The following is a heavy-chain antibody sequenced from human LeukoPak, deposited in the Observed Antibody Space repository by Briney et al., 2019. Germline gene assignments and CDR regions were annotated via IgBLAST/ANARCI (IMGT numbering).Heavy chain of an antibody. CDR1: GGSFSGYY. J-gene: IGHJ4*02. Sequence: SETLPLTCAVYGGSFSGYYWSWIRQPPGKGLEWIGEINHSGSTNYNPSLKSRVTISVDTSKNQFSLKLSSVTAADTAVYYCASRRGRDGYNWGQGTLVTVSS. V-gene: IGHV4-34*01. CDR2: INHSGST. D-gene: IGHD5-24*01. CDR3: ASRRGRDGYN.